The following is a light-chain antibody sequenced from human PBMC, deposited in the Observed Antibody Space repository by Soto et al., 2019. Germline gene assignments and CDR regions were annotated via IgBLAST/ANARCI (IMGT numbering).Light chain of an antibody. J-gene: IGKJ4*01. CDR3: QQFYGTPLT. V-gene: IGKV4-1*01. CDR2: WAS. Sequence: DIVMTQSPESLAVSLGERATINCKSSQSVLYSSNNKNYLAWYQQKPGQPPKVILYWASTREYGVPDRFSGSGSGTDFTLTISSLQAEDVAVCYCQQFYGTPLTFGGGTKVEIK. CDR1: QSVLYSSNNKNY.